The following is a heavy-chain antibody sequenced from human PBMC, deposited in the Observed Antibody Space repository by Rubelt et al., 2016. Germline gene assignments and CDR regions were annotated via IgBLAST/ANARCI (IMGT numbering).Heavy chain of an antibody. D-gene: IGHD2-21*02. Sequence: QVQLQESGPGLVKPSETLSLTCTVSGGSISSSGYYWGWIRQPPGKGLEWIGSMYYSGSAYYNPSLKSRVSISVDTSKNQFPLKLSAVTAADSAVYYCGGEGRGDSDVDHWGQGTLVTVSS. V-gene: IGHV4-39*07. CDR1: GGSISSSGYY. J-gene: IGHJ4*02. CDR3: GGEGRGDSDVDH. CDR2: MYYSGSA.